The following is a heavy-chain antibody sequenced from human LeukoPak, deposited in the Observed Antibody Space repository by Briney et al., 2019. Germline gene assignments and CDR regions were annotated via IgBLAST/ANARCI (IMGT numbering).Heavy chain of an antibody. CDR2: IYYSGRT. V-gene: IGHV4-39*01. CDR1: GDSISSSSYY. Sequence: SETLSLTCTVSGDSISSSSYYWGWIRQPPGKGLEWIGTIYYSGRTYYNPSLKSRVTISVDTSKNQFSLKLSSVTAADTAVYYCARGSPTVVTPAEYFQHWGQGTLVTVSS. CDR3: ARGSPTVVTPAEYFQH. J-gene: IGHJ1*01. D-gene: IGHD4-23*01.